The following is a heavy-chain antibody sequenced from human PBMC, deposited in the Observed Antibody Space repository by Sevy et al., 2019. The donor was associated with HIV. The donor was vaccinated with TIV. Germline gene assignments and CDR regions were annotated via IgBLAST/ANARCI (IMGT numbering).Heavy chain of an antibody. Sequence: SETLSLTCTVSGGSISSSSYYWGWIRQPPGKGLEWIGSIYYSGSTYYNPSLKSRVTISVDTSKNQFSLKLSSVTAAETAVYYCARPYSSGWYADNWFDPWGQGTLVTVSS. V-gene: IGHV4-39*01. J-gene: IGHJ5*02. CDR2: IYYSGST. CDR3: ARPYSSGWYADNWFDP. CDR1: GGSISSSSYY. D-gene: IGHD6-19*01.